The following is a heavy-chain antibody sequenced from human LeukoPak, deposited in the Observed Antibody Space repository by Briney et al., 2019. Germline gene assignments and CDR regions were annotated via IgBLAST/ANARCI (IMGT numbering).Heavy chain of an antibody. J-gene: IGHJ4*02. V-gene: IGHV3-23*01. Sequence: GGSLRLSCAASGFTFSTYAMSWVRQAPGKGLEWVSTISGSGANTYYADSVRGRFTISRDNSKNTLYLQMNSLRAEDTAVYYCAKSQLVRSDDYFDYWGQGTLVTVSS. CDR3: AKSQLVRSDDYFDY. CDR2: ISGSGANT. CDR1: GFTFSTYA. D-gene: IGHD6-13*01.